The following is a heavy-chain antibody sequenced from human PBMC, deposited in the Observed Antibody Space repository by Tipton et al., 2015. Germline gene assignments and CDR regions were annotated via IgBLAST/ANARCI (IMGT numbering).Heavy chain of an antibody. Sequence: LRLSCTVSGGSVRSGTYYWGWIRQPPGKELEWIGSIYYNGGTFYNPSLKSLVTLSVDTSKNQFSLKLSSVTAADTAVYYCARTGYCSGGSCRFNYFGYWGQGTLVSVSS. CDR1: GGSVRSGTYY. CDR2: IYYNGGT. CDR3: ARTGYCSGGSCRFNYFGY. V-gene: IGHV4-39*01. J-gene: IGHJ4*02. D-gene: IGHD2-15*01.